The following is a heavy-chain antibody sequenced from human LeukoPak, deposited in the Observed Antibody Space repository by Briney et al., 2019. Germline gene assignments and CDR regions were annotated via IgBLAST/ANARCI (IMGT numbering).Heavy chain of an antibody. D-gene: IGHD3-10*01. V-gene: IGHV4-59*01. CDR3: ARAGGFGELLSHFDY. J-gene: IGHJ4*02. CDR2: IYYSGST. CDR1: GGSLSSDY. Sequence: SETLSLTCTVSGGSLSSDYWSWIRQPPGKGLEWIGYIYYSGSTNYNPSLRSRVTISVDTSKNQFSLTLSSVPAADTAVYYCARAGGFGELLSHFDYWGQGTLVTVSS.